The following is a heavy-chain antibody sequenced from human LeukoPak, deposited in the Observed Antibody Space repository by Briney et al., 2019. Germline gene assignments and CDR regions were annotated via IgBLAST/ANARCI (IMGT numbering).Heavy chain of an antibody. D-gene: IGHD4-23*01. CDR1: GYTFTSYY. CDR2: ITPIFGTA. Sequence: SVKVSCKASGYTFTSYYMHWVRQAPGQGLEWMGGITPIFGTAKYTQKFQGRVTITADESMSTAYMELSSLRSEDTAIYYCARGWLADTTVVTPYNYWGQGTLVTVSS. CDR3: ARGWLADTTVVTPYNY. J-gene: IGHJ4*02. V-gene: IGHV1-69*13.